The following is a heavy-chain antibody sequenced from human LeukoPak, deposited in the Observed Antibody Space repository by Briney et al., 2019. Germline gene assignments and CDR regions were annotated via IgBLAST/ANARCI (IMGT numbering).Heavy chain of an antibody. V-gene: IGHV3-23*01. CDR2: ISGSGGST. Sequence: PGGSPRLSCAASGFTFSRYAMSWVRQAPGKGLEWVSAISGSGGSTYYADSVKGRFTISRDNSKNTLYLQMNSLRAEDTAVYYCAKGGYIWGSYRLDWGQGTLVTVSS. D-gene: IGHD3-16*02. CDR1: GFTFSRYA. J-gene: IGHJ4*02. CDR3: AKGGYIWGSYRLD.